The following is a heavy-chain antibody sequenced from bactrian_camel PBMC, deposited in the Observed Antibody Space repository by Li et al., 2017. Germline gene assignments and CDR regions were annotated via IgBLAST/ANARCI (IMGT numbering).Heavy chain of an antibody. CDR3: VRDQAEY. D-gene: IGHD3*01. J-gene: IGHJ4*01. Sequence: VQLVESGGGLVQPGGSLRLSCAASASGFTLANYHMNWVRQAPGKGLEWVSSITAGDGRTFYADSVKGRFTVSRDNAKNAVYLQMNSLKPEDTAVYYCVRDQAEYWGQGTQVTVS. V-gene: IGHV3S36*01. CDR1: GFTLANYH. CDR2: ITAGDGRT.